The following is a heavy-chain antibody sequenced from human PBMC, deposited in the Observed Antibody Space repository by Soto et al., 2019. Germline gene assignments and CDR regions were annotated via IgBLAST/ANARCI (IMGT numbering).Heavy chain of an antibody. Sequence: EVHLLESGGGLVQPGGSLRLSCAASGFTFTDYWMTWVRQAPGKGLEGVANMNPDGSEQYYLDSVKGRFTISRDNAKNSLYLQMNSLRGEDTAVYYCTRDLNHDSGPWGQGTQVIVSS. CDR3: TRDLNHDSGP. CDR2: MNPDGSEQ. J-gene: IGHJ5*02. D-gene: IGHD1-26*01. CDR1: GFTFTDYW. V-gene: IGHV3-7*04.